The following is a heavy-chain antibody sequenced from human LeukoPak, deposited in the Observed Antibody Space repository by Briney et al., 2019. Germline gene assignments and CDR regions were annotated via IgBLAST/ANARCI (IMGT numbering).Heavy chain of an antibody. CDR2: INPNSGGT. CDR1: GYTFTAYY. V-gene: IGHV1-2*06. CDR3: ARDQRSTAGNWFDP. Sequence: ASVKVSCKASGYTFTAYYIHWVRQAPGQGLEWMGRINPNSGGTNYAQRFQGRVTLTRDTSITTAHTELSALRAHAAAVYYCARDQRSTAGNWFDPWGQGTLVTVSS. J-gene: IGHJ5*02. D-gene: IGHD6-25*01.